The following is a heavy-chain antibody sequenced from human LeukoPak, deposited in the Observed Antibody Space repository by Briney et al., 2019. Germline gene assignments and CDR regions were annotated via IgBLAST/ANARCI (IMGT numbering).Heavy chain of an antibody. CDR3: ARDLRGVKTGVIYYYYMDV. J-gene: IGHJ6*03. Sequence: GASVKVSCKASGYTFTSYGISWVRQAPGQGLEWMGWISAYNGNTNYAQKLQGRVTMTTDTSTSTAYMELRSLRSDDTAVYYCARDLRGVKTGVIYYYYMDVWGKGTTVTISS. D-gene: IGHD1-14*01. CDR1: GYTFTSYG. CDR2: ISAYNGNT. V-gene: IGHV1-18*01.